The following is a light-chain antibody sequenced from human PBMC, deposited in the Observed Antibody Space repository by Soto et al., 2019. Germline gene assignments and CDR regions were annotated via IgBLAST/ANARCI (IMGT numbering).Light chain of an antibody. Sequence: DIQMTQSPSTLSASVRDRVTINCRASQSISSWLAWYQQKPGKAPKLLIYDASSLESGVPSRFSGSGSGTEFTLTISSLQPDDFATYYCQQYNSYSPLTFGQGTKVDIK. CDR3: QQYNSYSPLT. J-gene: IGKJ1*01. V-gene: IGKV1-5*01. CDR2: DAS. CDR1: QSISSW.